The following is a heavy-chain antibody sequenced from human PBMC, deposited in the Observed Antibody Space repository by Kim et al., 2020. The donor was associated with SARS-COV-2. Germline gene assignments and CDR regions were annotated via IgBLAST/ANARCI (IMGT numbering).Heavy chain of an antibody. D-gene: IGHD2-15*01. CDR3: ARDIVVVVAATRAFEGYGMDV. Sequence: GGSLRLSCAASGFTFSSYSMNWVRQAPGKGLEWVSYISSSSSTIYYADSVKGRFTISRDNAKNSLYLQMNSLRAEDTAVYYCARDIVVVVAATRAFEGYGMDVWGQGTTVTVSS. V-gene: IGHV3-48*04. CDR2: ISSSSSTI. CDR1: GFTFSSYS. J-gene: IGHJ6*02.